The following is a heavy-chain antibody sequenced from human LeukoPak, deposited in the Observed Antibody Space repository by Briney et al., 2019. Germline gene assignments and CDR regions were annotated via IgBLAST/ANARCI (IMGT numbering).Heavy chain of an antibody. D-gene: IGHD2/OR15-2a*01. CDR2: ISSSSSTI. Sequence: GGSLRLSCAASGFTFSSYSMNWVRQAPGKGLEWVSYISSSSSTIYYADSVKGRFTISRDNAKNSLYLQMNSLRAEDTALYYCAKDIGSTMDYWGQGTLVTVSS. V-gene: IGHV3-48*04. CDR3: AKDIGSTMDY. CDR1: GFTFSSYS. J-gene: IGHJ4*02.